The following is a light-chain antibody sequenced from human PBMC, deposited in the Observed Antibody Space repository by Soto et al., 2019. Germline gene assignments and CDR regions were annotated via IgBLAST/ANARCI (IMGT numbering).Light chain of an antibody. CDR3: QQYVHWPPGA. CDR2: DTS. V-gene: IGKV3-15*01. J-gene: IGKJ1*01. CDR1: QSVSSS. Sequence: EIVVTQSPATLSVSPGERVTLSCRASQSVSSSLAWYQQRPGQAPRLLIYDTSTRAAGIAASFSGSGSGTEFTLTISSLQSEDSAVYYCQQYVHWPPGAFGQGTKVEIK.